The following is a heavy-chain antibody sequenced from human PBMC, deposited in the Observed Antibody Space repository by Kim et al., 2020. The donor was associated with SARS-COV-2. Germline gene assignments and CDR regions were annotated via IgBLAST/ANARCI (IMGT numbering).Heavy chain of an antibody. Sequence: GGSLRLSCAISGFTFNSYAMSWVRQAPGKGLEWVSGISGSGDRRYYGDSVKGRFTVSRDSSKNTLYLQMNSLRGEDTAIYYCAKEGGSGKYFHHWGQGTLVTVSP. D-gene: IGHD6-25*01. CDR1: GFTFNSYA. J-gene: IGHJ1*01. CDR2: ISGSGDRR. V-gene: IGHV3-23*01. CDR3: AKEGGSGKYFHH.